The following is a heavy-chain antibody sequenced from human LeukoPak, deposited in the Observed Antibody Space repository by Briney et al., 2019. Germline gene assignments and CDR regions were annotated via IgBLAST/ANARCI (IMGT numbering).Heavy chain of an antibody. CDR3: ARTTSFTAPWYDY. D-gene: IGHD6-13*01. J-gene: IGHJ4*02. CDR1: RYTSTTYY. Sequence: ASVKVSCKASRYTSTTYYINWVPRATGQGLEWMGWMNPNNGDSGYAQKFQGRVTITRDTSICTSYMELRSLRSDDPPVYFCARTTSFTAPWYDYWGQGSLVTVSS. V-gene: IGHV1-8*03. CDR2: MNPNNGDS.